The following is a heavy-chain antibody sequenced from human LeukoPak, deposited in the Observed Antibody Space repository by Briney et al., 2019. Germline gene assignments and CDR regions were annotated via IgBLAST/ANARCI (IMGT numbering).Heavy chain of an antibody. CDR1: GFTFSSYE. D-gene: IGHD3-10*01. V-gene: IGHV3-48*03. CDR3: ARGRNRYGSGSYYSPVSDY. J-gene: IGHJ4*02. CDR2: ISSSGSTI. Sequence: PGGSLRLSCAASGFTFSSYEMNWVRQAPGKGLEWASYISSSGSTIYYADSVKGRFTISRDNAKNSLYLQMNSLRAEDTAVYYCARGRNRYGSGSYYSPVSDYWGQGTLVTVSS.